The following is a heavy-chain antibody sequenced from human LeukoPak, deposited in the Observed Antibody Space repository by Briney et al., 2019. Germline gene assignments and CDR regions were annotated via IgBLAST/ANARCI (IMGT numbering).Heavy chain of an antibody. V-gene: IGHV1-18*01. D-gene: IGHD2-2*01. Sequence: ASVKVSCKASGYTFTSYGISWVRQAPGQGLEWMGWISAYNGNTNYAQKLQGRVTMTTDTSTSTAYMELRSPRSDDTAVYYCARPGYCSSTSCYPLEYGMDVWGQGTTVTVSS. CDR1: GYTFTSYG. CDR3: ARPGYCSSTSCYPLEYGMDV. CDR2: ISAYNGNT. J-gene: IGHJ6*02.